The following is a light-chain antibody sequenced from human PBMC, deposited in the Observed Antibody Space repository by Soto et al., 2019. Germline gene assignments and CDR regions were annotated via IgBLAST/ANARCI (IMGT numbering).Light chain of an antibody. CDR3: QQDNNWPPWT. J-gene: IGKJ1*01. CDR1: QSVSSN. V-gene: IGKV3-15*01. CDR2: GAS. Sequence: EIVMTQSPATLSVSPGERATLSCRASQSVSSNLAWYQQKPGQAPRLLIYGASTRATGIPARFSGSGSGTEFTLPISSLQYEDFAVYYCQQDNNWPPWTFGQGTKVEIK.